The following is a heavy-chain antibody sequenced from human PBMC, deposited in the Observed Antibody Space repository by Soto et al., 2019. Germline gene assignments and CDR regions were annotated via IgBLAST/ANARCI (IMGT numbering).Heavy chain of an antibody. CDR2: MNPNSGNT. CDR1: GYTFTSYD. J-gene: IGHJ6*03. D-gene: IGHD3-10*01. CDR3: ARAGSGSYSGPDYYYYYMDV. Sequence: VASVKVSCKASGYTFTSYDINWVRQATGQGLEWMGWMNPNSGNTGYAQKFQGRVTMTRNTSISTAYMELSSLRSEDTAVYYCARAGSGSYSGPDYYYYYMDVWGKGTTVTVSS. V-gene: IGHV1-8*01.